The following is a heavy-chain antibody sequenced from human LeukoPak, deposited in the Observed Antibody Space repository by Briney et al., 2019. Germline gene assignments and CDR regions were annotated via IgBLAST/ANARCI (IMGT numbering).Heavy chain of an antibody. CDR1: VYIFTVYY. Sequence: ASVTVSFKSSVYIFTVYYMHWVRQAPGQGQEGKGWISPNSGGTNYAQEFQGRGTMTRDTSTTTAYMELSGLRSDDTAMYYCARDRAHVGTMVDAFDVWGHGTMVTVSS. D-gene: IGHD1-1*01. J-gene: IGHJ3*01. CDR2: ISPNSGGT. V-gene: IGHV1-2*02. CDR3: ARDRAHVGTMVDAFDV.